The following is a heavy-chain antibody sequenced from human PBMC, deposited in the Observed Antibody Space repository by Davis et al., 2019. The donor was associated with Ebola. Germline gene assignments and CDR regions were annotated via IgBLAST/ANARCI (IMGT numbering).Heavy chain of an antibody. Sequence: PGGSLRLSCKGSGYNFSSYWIAWVRQMPGKGLEWMGITYPGDSDTRYSPSFQGPVAISADKSTRTAYLQWNSLKALDTATYYCARHGGGILYDDAFHIWGQGTTVTVSS. D-gene: IGHD2-8*01. CDR2: TYPGDSDT. CDR3: ARHGGGILYDDAFHI. V-gene: IGHV5-51*01. J-gene: IGHJ3*02. CDR1: GYNFSSYW.